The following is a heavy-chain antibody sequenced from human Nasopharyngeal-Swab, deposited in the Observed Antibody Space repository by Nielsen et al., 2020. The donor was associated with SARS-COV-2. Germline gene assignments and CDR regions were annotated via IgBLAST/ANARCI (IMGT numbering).Heavy chain of an antibody. Sequence: SETLSLTCTVSGGSISSSSYYWGWIRQPPGKGLEWIGSIYYGGSTYYNPSLKSRVTISVDTSKNQFSLKLSSVTAADTAVYYCARGYSSGWYPFDYWGQGTLVTVSS. D-gene: IGHD6-19*01. CDR3: ARGYSSGWYPFDY. CDR2: IYYGGST. V-gene: IGHV4-39*07. J-gene: IGHJ4*02. CDR1: GGSISSSSYY.